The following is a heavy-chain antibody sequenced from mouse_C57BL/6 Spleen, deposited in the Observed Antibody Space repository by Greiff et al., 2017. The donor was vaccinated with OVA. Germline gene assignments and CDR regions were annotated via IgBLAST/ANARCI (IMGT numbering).Heavy chain of an antibody. J-gene: IGHJ1*03. CDR2: INYDGSST. V-gene: IGHV5-16*01. Sequence: EVQLQESEGGLVQPGSSMKLSCTASGFTFSDYYMAWVRQVPEKGLEWVANINYDGSSTYYLDSLKSRFIISRDNAKNILYLQMSSLKSEDTATYYCARDGWYFDVWGTGTTVTVSS. CDR3: ARDGWYFDV. CDR1: GFTFSDYY.